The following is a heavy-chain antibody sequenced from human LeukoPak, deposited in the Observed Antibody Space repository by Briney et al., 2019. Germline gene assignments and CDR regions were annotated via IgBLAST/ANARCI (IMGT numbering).Heavy chain of an antibody. CDR1: GFTFSSHW. Sequence: GGSLRLSCAASGFTFSSHWMHGVRQAPGKGLVWVSRINSDGSSTSYADSVKGRFTIPRDNAKNTLYLQMNSLRVEDTAVYYCAREWSGFGELPDYWGQGTLVTVSS. CDR3: AREWSGFGELPDY. V-gene: IGHV3-74*01. CDR2: INSDGSST. D-gene: IGHD3-10*01. J-gene: IGHJ4*02.